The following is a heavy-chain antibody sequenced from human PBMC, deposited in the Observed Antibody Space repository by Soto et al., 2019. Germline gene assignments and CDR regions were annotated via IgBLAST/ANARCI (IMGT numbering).Heavy chain of an antibody. CDR3: ARHSPYGGPFDP. J-gene: IGHJ5*02. D-gene: IGHD3-10*01. V-gene: IGHV4-39*01. Sequence: QLQLQESGPGLVKPSETLSLTCTVSGVSISRYSYYWGWIRQPPGKGLVWIGSIYYSGNTNYNPSLKCRVTIFVDTSKTQVSLRLTSVAAADTAVYYCARHSPYGGPFDPWGQGTLVTVSS. CDR2: IYYSGNT. CDR1: GVSISRYSYY.